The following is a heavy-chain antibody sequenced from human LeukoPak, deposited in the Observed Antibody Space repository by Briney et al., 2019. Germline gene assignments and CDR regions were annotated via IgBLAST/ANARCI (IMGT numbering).Heavy chain of an antibody. Sequence: GGSLRLSCVASGFTFSNYAMSWVRQAPGKGLEWVGFIRSKAYGGTTEYAASVKGRFTISRDDSKSIAYLQMNSLKTEDTAVYYCTRFYGDYNYYYYYMDVWGKGTTVTISS. CDR3: TRFYGDYNYYYYYMDV. V-gene: IGHV3-49*04. CDR1: GFTFSNYA. J-gene: IGHJ6*03. CDR2: IRSKAYGGTT. D-gene: IGHD4-17*01.